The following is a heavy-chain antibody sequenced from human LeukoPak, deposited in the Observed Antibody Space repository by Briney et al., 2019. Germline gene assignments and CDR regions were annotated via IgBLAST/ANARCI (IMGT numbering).Heavy chain of an antibody. CDR2: IYYSGSKT. J-gene: IGHJ4*02. CDR1: GGSISSSSYC. D-gene: IGHD1-14*01. CDR3: ARSRNGRNPPDY. Sequence: PSETLSLTCTVSGGSISSSSYCWGWVRQPPAKGLEWIASIYYSGSKTFYNPSLKSRVTISVDTSKNQFSLKLSSVTAADTAVYYCARSRNGRNPPDYWGQGTLVTVSS. V-gene: IGHV4-39*07.